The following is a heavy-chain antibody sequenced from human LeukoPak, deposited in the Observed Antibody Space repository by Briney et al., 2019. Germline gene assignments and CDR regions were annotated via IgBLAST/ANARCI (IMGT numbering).Heavy chain of an antibody. CDR3: ARDQAQFGP. CDR2: ISSSGSTI. CDR1: GFTLSDYY. J-gene: IGHJ5*02. V-gene: IGHV3-11*01. Sequence: KPGGSLRLSCAASGFTLSDYYMSWIRQAPGSGLEWVSYISSSGSTIYYADSVKGRFTISRDSAKNSPYLQMNDLRAEDTAMYHCARDQAQFGPWGQGTLVTVSS.